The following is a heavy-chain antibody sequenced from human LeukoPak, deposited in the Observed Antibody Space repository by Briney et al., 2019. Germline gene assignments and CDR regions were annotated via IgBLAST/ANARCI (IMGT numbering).Heavy chain of an antibody. J-gene: IGHJ4*02. Sequence: GGSLRLSCAASGFTFSSYSMNWVSQAPGEGLEWVSSISSSSSYIYYADSLKGRFAMSRDNAKNSLYLQMNSLRAEDTAVYYTARDDSSDFDYWGQGTLVTVSS. V-gene: IGHV3-21*01. CDR2: ISSSSSYI. D-gene: IGHD6-19*01. CDR3: ARDDSSDFDY. CDR1: GFTFSSYS.